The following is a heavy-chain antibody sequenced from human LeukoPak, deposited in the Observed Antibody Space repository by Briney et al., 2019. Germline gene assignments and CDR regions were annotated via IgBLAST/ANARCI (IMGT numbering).Heavy chain of an antibody. CDR3: ANHFACGRTRCPPFDS. Sequence: GGSLRLSCVASGFIFSSMWMTWVRQAPGKGLEWVANINGDGSDTYYVDSVKGRFTISRDNAKNSVDLQMSSLRVEDTAVYYCANHFACGRTRCPPFDSWGQGTLVTVSS. D-gene: IGHD2-2*01. CDR2: INGDGSDT. CDR1: GFIFSSMW. V-gene: IGHV3-7*01. J-gene: IGHJ4*02.